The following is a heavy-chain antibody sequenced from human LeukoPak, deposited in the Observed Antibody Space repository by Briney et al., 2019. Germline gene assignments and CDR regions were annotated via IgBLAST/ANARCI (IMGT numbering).Heavy chain of an antibody. CDR1: GYTFTSYD. D-gene: IGHD3-3*01. J-gene: IGHJ4*02. Sequence: ASVKVSCKASGYTFTSYDINWVRQATGQGLEWMGWMNPNSGNTGYAQKFQGRVTITRNTSISTAYMELSSLRSEDTAVYYCARVPVKYYDFWSGYANEYYFDYWGQGTLVTVSS. V-gene: IGHV1-8*03. CDR3: ARVPVKYYDFWSGYANEYYFDY. CDR2: MNPNSGNT.